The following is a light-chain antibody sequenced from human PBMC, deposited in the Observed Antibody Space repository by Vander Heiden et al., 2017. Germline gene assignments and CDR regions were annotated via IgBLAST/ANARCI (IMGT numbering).Light chain of an antibody. CDR2: AAS. CDR1: QGISSW. Sequence: DINMTHSPSTVSVSVGDRDTITCRASQGISSWLAWYQQKAGKAPKLLIYAASNMQSGIPSRFSGSGSGTDFTLTISSLQPEDFATYYCQQANSFPLTFGQGTKVEIK. V-gene: IGKV1-12*01. J-gene: IGKJ1*01. CDR3: QQANSFPLT.